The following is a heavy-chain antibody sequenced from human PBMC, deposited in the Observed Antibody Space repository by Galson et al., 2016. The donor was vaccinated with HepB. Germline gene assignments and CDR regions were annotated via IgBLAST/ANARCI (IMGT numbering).Heavy chain of an antibody. V-gene: IGHV3-74*01. J-gene: IGHJ2*01. CDR1: GLDFRRYW. CDR3: TRETRWYFDL. CDR2: INADGTAT. Sequence: SLRLSCAVSGLDFRRYWMYWVRQTPGKGLVWVSRINADGTATGYADSVKGRFTISRDDAKNTHYLQMNTLRVEDTAVYYCTRETRWYFDLWGRGTLLTVSS.